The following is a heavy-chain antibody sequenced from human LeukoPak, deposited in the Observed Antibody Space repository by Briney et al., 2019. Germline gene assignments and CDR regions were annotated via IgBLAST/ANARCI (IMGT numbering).Heavy chain of an antibody. CDR3: AKLGQLDY. J-gene: IGHJ4*02. V-gene: IGHV3-23*01. CDR2: TSGNGGST. CDR1: EFTFSSYA. Sequence: PGGSLRLSCAASEFTFSSYAMSWVRQAPGKGLEWVSATSGNGGSTYYADSVKGRFTISKDNSKNTLYLQMNSLRAEDTAAYYCAKLGQLDYWGQGTLVTVSS. D-gene: IGHD6-6*01.